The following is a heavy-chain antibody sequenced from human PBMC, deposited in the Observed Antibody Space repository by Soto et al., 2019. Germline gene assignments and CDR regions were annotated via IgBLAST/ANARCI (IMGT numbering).Heavy chain of an antibody. D-gene: IGHD3-3*01. V-gene: IGHV3-21*01. CDR3: AKAGSGYYDFWSGYYVFDY. CDR1: GFTFSSYS. Sequence: EVQLVESGGGLVKPGGSLRLSCAASGFTFSSYSMNWVRQAPGKGLEWVSSISSSSSYIYYADSVKGRFTISRDNAKNTLYLQMNSLRAEDTAVYYCAKAGSGYYDFWSGYYVFDYWGQGTLVTVSS. CDR2: ISSSSSYI. J-gene: IGHJ4*02.